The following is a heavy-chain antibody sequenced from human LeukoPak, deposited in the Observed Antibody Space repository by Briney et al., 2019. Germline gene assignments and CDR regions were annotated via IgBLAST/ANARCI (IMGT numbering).Heavy chain of an antibody. Sequence: GGSLRLSCAASGFTFSSYAVSWVRQAPGKGLERVSSISGSGGSTYSADSVKGRFTISRDNSKNTLYLQMNSLRAEDTALYYCAKDRSCTNDICHGDFDYWGQGTLVTVSS. V-gene: IGHV3-23*01. CDR3: AKDRSCTNDICHGDFDY. J-gene: IGHJ4*02. CDR2: ISGSGGST. D-gene: IGHD2-8*01. CDR1: GFTFSSYA.